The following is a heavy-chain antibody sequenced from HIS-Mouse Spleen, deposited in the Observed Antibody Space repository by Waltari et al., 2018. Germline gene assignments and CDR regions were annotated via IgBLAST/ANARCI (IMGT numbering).Heavy chain of an antibody. CDR3: TSEARIAAIDY. Sequence: EVQLVESGGGLVKPGGSLRLSCAASGFPFSNAWMSWVRQAPGKGLEWVGRIKSKTDGGTTDYAAPVKGRFTISRDDSKNTLYLQMNSLKTEDTAVYYCTSEARIAAIDYWGQGTLVTVSS. V-gene: IGHV3-15*01. CDR1: GFPFSNAW. D-gene: IGHD6-13*01. CDR2: IKSKTDGGTT. J-gene: IGHJ4*02.